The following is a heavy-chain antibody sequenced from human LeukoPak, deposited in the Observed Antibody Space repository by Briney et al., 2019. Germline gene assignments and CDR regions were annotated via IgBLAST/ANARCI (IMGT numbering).Heavy chain of an antibody. J-gene: IGHJ4*02. CDR2: IYYSGST. D-gene: IGHD5-24*01. CDR1: GGSISSYY. Sequence: PSETLSLTCTVSGGSISSYYWSWIRQPPGKGLEWIGYIYYSGSTNYNPSLRSRLTMSVDTSKNQFSLNLSSVTAADTAVYYCARFAGAHGYNYYFDYWGQGTLVTVSS. CDR3: ARFAGAHGYNYYFDY. V-gene: IGHV4-59*01.